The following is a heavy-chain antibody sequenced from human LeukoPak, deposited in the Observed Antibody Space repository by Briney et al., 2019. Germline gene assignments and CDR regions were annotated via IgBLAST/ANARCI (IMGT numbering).Heavy chain of an antibody. J-gene: IGHJ4*02. V-gene: IGHV1-69*06. CDR2: IIPIFGTA. CDR1: GGTFSSYA. Sequence: SVKVSRKASGGTFSSYAISWVRQAPGQGLEWMGGIIPIFGTANYAQKFQGRVTITADKSTSTAYMELSSLRSEDTAVYYCARSVSGSYKPFDYWGQGTLVTVSS. D-gene: IGHD3-10*01. CDR3: ARSVSGSYKPFDY.